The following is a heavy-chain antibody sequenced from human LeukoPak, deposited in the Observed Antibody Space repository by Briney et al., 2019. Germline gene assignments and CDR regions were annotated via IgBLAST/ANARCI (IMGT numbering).Heavy chain of an antibody. J-gene: IGHJ4*02. V-gene: IGHV3-64*01. Sequence: VGSLRLSCAASGFTFSSYAMHWVRQAPGKGLEYVSAISSNGGSTYYANSVKGRFTISRDNSKNTLYLQMGSLRAEDMAVYYCARSTIFGVVTPLGYWGQGTLVTVSS. CDR2: ISSNGGST. D-gene: IGHD3-3*01. CDR1: GFTFSSYA. CDR3: ARSTIFGVVTPLGY.